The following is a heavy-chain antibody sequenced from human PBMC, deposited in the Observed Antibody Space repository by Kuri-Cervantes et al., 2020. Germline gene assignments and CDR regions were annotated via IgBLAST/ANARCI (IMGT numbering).Heavy chain of an antibody. CDR3: ARXYNFDYSS. V-gene: IGHV3-7*02. D-gene: IGHD1-1*01. CDR2: IKQDGSEK. Sequence: GGSLRLSCAASGFTFSSYGMHWVRXAPGKGLEWVANIKQDGSEKYYVDSVKGRFTISRDNAHNSLSLQMNSLRAEDTAIYYCARXYNFDYSSWGQGTLVTVSS. CDR1: GFTFSSYG. J-gene: IGHJ5*02.